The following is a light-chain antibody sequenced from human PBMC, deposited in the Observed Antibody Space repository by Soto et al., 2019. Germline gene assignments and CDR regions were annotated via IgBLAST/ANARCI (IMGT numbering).Light chain of an antibody. J-gene: IGKJ1*01. CDR2: GAS. V-gene: IGKV3-20*01. Sequence: IVMTQSPATLSVSPGDGATLSCRASQSVDSNLAWYQQKPGQAPRLLIYGASSRATGIPDRFSGSGSGTDFTLTISRLEPEDFAVYYCQQYGSSLWTFGQGTKVDIK. CDR3: QQYGSSLWT. CDR1: QSVDSN.